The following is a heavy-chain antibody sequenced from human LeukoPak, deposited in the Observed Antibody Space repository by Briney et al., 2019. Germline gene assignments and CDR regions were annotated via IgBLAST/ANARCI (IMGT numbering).Heavy chain of an antibody. CDR3: ARMTRYYYYYMDV. CDR1: GYTFTSYY. V-gene: IGHV1-69*13. CDR2: IIPIFGTA. J-gene: IGHJ6*03. D-gene: IGHD2-21*02. Sequence: ASVKVSCKASGYTFTSYYMHWVRQAPGQGLEWMGGIIPIFGTANYAQKFQGRVTITADESTSTAYMELSSLRSEDTAVYYCARMTRYYYYYMDVWGKGTTVTVSS.